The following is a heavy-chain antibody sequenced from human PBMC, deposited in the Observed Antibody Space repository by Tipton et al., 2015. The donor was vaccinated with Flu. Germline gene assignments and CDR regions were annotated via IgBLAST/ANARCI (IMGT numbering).Heavy chain of an antibody. Sequence: QLVQSGAEVKKPGESLKISCKGSGYSFTSHWIGWVRQSPGKGLEWVSSVSGGGGSTYYADSVKGRFTISRDNSKNTLYLQMHSLRAEDTAIYYCAKVIPEKVSGLDYWGQGTLVTVSS. J-gene: IGHJ4*02. CDR2: VSGGGGST. CDR3: AKVIPEKVSGLDY. D-gene: IGHD5/OR15-5a*01. V-gene: IGHV3-23*04. CDR1: GYSFTSHW.